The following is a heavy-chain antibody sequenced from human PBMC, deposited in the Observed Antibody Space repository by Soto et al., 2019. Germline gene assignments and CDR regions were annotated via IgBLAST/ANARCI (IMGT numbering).Heavy chain of an antibody. V-gene: IGHV5-51*01. CDR2: IYPGDSDT. Sequence: GESLKISCKGSGYSFTSYWIGWVRQMPGKGLEWMGIIYPGDSDTRYSPSFQGQVTISADKSISTAYLQWSSLKASDTAMYYCALRYCSGGSCYHGAFDIWGQGTMVTVSS. D-gene: IGHD2-15*01. CDR1: GYSFTSYW. J-gene: IGHJ3*02. CDR3: ALRYCSGGSCYHGAFDI.